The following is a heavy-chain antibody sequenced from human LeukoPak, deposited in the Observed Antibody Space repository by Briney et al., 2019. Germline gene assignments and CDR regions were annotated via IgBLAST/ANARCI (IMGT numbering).Heavy chain of an antibody. CDR2: IYHSGRT. Sequence: PSETLSLTXAVSGYSISSGYYWGRIRQPPGKGGEWIGSIYHSGRTYYKPSLKRRDTISVDTAKKKFSMKMSTVTAADTAVYYCARQSGFGYYYYYYMDVWGKGTTVTVSS. D-gene: IGHD3-10*01. CDR1: GYSISSGYY. CDR3: ARQSGFGYYYYYYMDV. J-gene: IGHJ6*03. V-gene: IGHV4-38-2*01.